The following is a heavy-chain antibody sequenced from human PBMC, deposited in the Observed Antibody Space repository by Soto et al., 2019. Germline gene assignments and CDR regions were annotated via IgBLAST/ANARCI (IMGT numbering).Heavy chain of an antibody. J-gene: IGHJ6*02. CDR2: IKSKTDGGTT. CDR3: TTIVTSITIFGVVFPVYYGMDV. CDR1: GFTFSNAW. Sequence: GGSLRLSCAASGFTFSNAWMSWVRQAPGKGLEWVGRIKSKTDGGTTDYAAPVKGRFTISRDDSKNTLYLQMNSLKTEDTAVYYCTTIVTSITIFGVVFPVYYGMDVWGQGTTVTVSS. V-gene: IGHV3-15*01. D-gene: IGHD3-3*01.